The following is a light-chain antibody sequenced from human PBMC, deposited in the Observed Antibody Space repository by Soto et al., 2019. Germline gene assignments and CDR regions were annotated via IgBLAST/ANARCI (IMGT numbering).Light chain of an antibody. CDR2: DVY. CDR3: RSYTSSNTWV. CDR1: SSDVGGYNY. V-gene: IGLV2-14*01. J-gene: IGLJ3*02. Sequence: QSALTQAASVSGSPGQSISISCTGTSSDVGGYNYVSWHQQHPGKAPKLIIYDVYNRPSGVSDRCSGSKSGNTASLTISGLQADVEADYYCRSYTSSNTWVFGGGTKLTVL.